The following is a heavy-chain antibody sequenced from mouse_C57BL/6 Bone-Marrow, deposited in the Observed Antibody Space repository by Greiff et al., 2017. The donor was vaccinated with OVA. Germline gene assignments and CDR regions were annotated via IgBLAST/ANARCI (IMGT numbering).Heavy chain of an antibody. CDR2: IDPSDSYT. CDR3: AREGPLDGSPPYYFDY. D-gene: IGHD1-1*01. J-gene: IGHJ2*01. CDR1: GYTFTSYW. Sequence: QVQLQQPGAELVKPGASVKLSCKASGYTFTSYWMQWVKQRPGQGLEWIGEIDPSDSYTNYNQKFKGKATLTVGTSSSTAYMQLSSLTSEDSAVYYCAREGPLDGSPPYYFDYWGQGTTRTVSS. V-gene: IGHV1-50*01.